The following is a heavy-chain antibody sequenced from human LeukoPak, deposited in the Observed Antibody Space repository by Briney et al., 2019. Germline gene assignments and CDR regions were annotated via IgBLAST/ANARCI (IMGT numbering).Heavy chain of an antibody. Sequence: PSETLSLTCTVSGGSISSYYWSWIRQPPGKGLEWIGYISYSGSTNFNPSLKSRVTISVDTSKNQFSLKLSSVTAADTAVYYCAREGTAGTNLNWFDPWGQGTLVRLL. J-gene: IGHJ5*02. CDR1: GGSISSYY. V-gene: IGHV4-59*01. CDR2: ISYSGST. CDR3: AREGTAGTNLNWFDP. D-gene: IGHD1-1*01.